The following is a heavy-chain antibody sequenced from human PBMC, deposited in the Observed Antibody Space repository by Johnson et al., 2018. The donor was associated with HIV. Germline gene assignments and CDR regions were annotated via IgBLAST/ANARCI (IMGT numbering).Heavy chain of an antibody. CDR1: GFTVSSNY. D-gene: IGHD3-10*01. CDR2: IYSGGST. J-gene: IGHJ3*01. CDR3: ATGVRGVIRD. V-gene: IGHV3-66*01. Sequence: VQLVESGGGLVQPGGSLRLSCAASGFTVSSNYMNWVRQGKGKGLEWVSIIYSGGSTYYADSVKGRFTISRDSSKNTVYLQMNNLRAKDTAVYNCATGVRGVIRDWGQGTMVAVSP.